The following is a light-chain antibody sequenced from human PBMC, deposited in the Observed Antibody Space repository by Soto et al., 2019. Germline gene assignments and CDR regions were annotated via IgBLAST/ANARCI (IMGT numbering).Light chain of an antibody. Sequence: QSVLTQPPSASGTPGQMVTISCSGSSSNIGSNTVNWYQQLPGTAPKLLIYSNNQRPSGVPDRFSGSNSGTSASLAIIGLQSEDEADYYCAAWDDSLNGWVFGGGTKLTVL. CDR2: SNN. CDR3: AAWDDSLNGWV. CDR1: SSNIGSNT. V-gene: IGLV1-44*01. J-gene: IGLJ3*02.